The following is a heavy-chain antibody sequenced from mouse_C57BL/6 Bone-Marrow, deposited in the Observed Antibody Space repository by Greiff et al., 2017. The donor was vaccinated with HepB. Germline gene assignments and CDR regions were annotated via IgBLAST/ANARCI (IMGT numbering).Heavy chain of an antibody. CDR1: GFTFSDAW. D-gene: IGHD2-1*01. J-gene: IGHJ3*01. CDR2: IRNKANNHAT. V-gene: IGHV6-6*01. Sequence: EVQVVESGGGLVQPGGSMKLSCAASGFTFSDAWMDWVRQSPEKGLEWVAEIRNKANNHATYYAESVKGRFTISRDDSKSSVYLQMNSLRAEDTGIYYCTRGGNPEFAYWGQGTLVTVSA. CDR3: TRGGNPEFAY.